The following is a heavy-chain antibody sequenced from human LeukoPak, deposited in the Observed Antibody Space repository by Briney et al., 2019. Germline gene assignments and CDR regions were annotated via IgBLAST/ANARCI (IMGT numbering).Heavy chain of an antibody. D-gene: IGHD4-11*01. CDR2: IHYSGST. V-gene: IGHV4-59*01. Sequence: SSETLSLTCTVSGGSITNYYWTWIRQPPGKGLEWIGYIHYSGSTNYNPSLKSRVTISVDTSKSQFSLKLSSVTAADTAVYYCARASVTYYYYYYMDVWGKGTTVTVSS. CDR1: GGSITNYY. CDR3: ARASVTYYYYYYMDV. J-gene: IGHJ6*03.